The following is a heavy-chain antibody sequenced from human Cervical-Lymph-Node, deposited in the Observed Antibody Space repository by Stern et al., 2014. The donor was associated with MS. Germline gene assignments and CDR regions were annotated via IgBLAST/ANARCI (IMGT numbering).Heavy chain of an antibody. J-gene: IGHJ4*02. CDR1: GYTFTTYG. Sequence: VQLVESGSELKKPGASVKGSCKASGYTFTTYGLNWVRQAPGQGLEWMGWINTNTGNPTYAQGFTGRFVFSLDTSVTTAYLQITGLKAEDTAVYYCARYAPMVTTDFDYWGQGTLVTVSS. V-gene: IGHV7-4-1*02. CDR3: ARYAPMVTTDFDY. D-gene: IGHD4-17*01. CDR2: INTNTGNP.